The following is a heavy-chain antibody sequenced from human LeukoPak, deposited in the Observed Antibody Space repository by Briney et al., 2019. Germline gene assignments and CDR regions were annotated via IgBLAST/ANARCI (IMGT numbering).Heavy chain of an antibody. D-gene: IGHD2-15*01. V-gene: IGHV4-4*02. J-gene: IGHJ4*02. CDR2: IYHSGST. Sequence: SETLSLTCAVSGGSISSSNWWSWVRQPPGKGPEWIGEIYHSGSTNYNPSLKSRVTISVDKSKNQFSLKLSSVTAADTAMYYCARDLGNLYCSGGSCAGYWGQGTLVTVSS. CDR1: GGSISSSNW. CDR3: ARDLGNLYCSGGSCAGY.